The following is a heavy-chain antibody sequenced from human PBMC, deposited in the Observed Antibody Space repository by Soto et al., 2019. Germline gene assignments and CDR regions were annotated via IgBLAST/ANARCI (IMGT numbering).Heavy chain of an antibody. J-gene: IGHJ6*03. D-gene: IGHD2-15*01. CDR1: GFTFDDYA. Sequence: EVQLVESGGGLVQPGRSLRLSCAASGFTFDDYAMHWVRQVPGKGLEWVSGIAWNSGREGNADSVKGRFTISRDNARNFLYLQMNSLRAEDSDLYYCAKGRNRLLLVGNYLYMDVWGKGTTVTVSS. V-gene: IGHV3-9*01. CDR2: IAWNSGRE. CDR3: AKGRNRLLLVGNYLYMDV.